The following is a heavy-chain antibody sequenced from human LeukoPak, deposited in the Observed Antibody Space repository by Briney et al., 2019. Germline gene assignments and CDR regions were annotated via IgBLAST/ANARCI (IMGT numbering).Heavy chain of an antibody. V-gene: IGHV3-33*01. CDR3: AREGIVATLDC. D-gene: IGHD5-12*01. J-gene: IGHJ4*02. CDR1: AFSFSNYG. CDR2: IWYDGVNK. Sequence: QPGRSLRLSCAASAFSFSNYGMHWVRPAPGKGLEWVAVIWYDGVNKYHADSVKGRFTISRDMPKNTLYLQMNSLRSEDTAVYYCAREGIVATLDCWGQGTLVTVSS.